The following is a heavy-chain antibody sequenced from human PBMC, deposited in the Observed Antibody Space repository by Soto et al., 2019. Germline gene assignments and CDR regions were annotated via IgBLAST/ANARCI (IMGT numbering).Heavy chain of an antibody. V-gene: IGHV1-69*01. D-gene: IGHD1-26*01. J-gene: IGHJ4*02. CDR3: ARGYYSGSNPSAFDY. CDR1: GGTFSSYT. Sequence: QLQLVQSGAEVREPGSSVKVSCKASGGTFSSYTVIWVRQAPGQGLEWMGGITPTLNIAKYAETFQGRVTITADESTSTVTMHLTSLRSEDTAVYFCARGYYSGSNPSAFDYLGQGTLVAVSS. CDR2: ITPTLNIA.